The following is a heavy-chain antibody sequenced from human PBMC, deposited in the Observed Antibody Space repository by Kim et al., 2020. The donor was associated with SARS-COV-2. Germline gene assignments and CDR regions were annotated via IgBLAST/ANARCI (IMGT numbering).Heavy chain of an antibody. J-gene: IGHJ6*02. D-gene: IGHD6-19*01. CDR1: GYSFTSYW. Sequence: GESLKISCKGSGYSFTSYWIGWVRQMPGKGLEWMGIIYPGDSDTRYSPSFQGQVTISADKSISTAYLQWSSLKASDTAMYYCARRNGWYRGGWSYGMDVWGQGTTVTVSS. CDR2: IYPGDSDT. V-gene: IGHV5-51*01. CDR3: ARRNGWYRGGWSYGMDV.